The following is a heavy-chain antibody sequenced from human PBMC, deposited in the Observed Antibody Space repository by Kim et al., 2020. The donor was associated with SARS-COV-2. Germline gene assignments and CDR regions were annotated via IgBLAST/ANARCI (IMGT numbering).Heavy chain of an antibody. Sequence: ASVKVSGKVSGYTLTELSMHCVRQAPGKGIEWMGGFDPEDGETIYVQKFQGRDTMTEDTSTDTAYMELSSLRSEDTAEYHWATAYAYYYYGMDVWGQGTT. D-gene: IGHD2-2*01. V-gene: IGHV1-24*01. CDR1: GYTLTELS. J-gene: IGHJ6*02. CDR3: ATAYAYYYYGMDV. CDR2: FDPEDGET.